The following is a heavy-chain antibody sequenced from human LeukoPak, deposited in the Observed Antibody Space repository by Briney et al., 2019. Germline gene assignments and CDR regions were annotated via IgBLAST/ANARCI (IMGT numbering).Heavy chain of an antibody. CDR1: GDSVSSNTAS. CDR3: ARYHYYGMDV. J-gene: IGHJ6*02. Sequence: SQTLSLTCAISGDSVSSNTASWNWIRQSPSRGLEWLVKTLYRSKWYNDYAVSVKSRITINPDTSKNQSSLQLNSVTPEDTAVYYCARYHYYGMDVWGQGTTVTVAS. V-gene: IGHV6-1*01. CDR2: TLYRSKWYN.